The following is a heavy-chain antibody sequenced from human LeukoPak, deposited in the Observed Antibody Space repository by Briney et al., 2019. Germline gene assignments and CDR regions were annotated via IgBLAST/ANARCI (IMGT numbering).Heavy chain of an antibody. V-gene: IGHV3-53*01. CDR1: GLTVTNTY. Sequence: GGSLRLSCAASGLTVTNTYMSWVRQAPGKGLEWVAVIYIGGSTYYAESVKGRFTISRDSSENTVYLQMTSLRVEDTAVNYCARCKIGSHFDYWGQGTLVTVSS. D-gene: IGHD1-26*01. CDR3: ARCKIGSHFDY. CDR2: IYIGGST. J-gene: IGHJ4*02.